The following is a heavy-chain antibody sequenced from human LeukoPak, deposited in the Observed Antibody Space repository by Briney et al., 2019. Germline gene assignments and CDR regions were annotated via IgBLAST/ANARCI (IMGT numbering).Heavy chain of an antibody. J-gene: IGHJ5*02. CDR3: ARDDILTGYPYNWFDP. Sequence: ASVKVSCKASGYTFTSYGISWVRQAPGQGLEWMGWISAYNGNTNYAQKLQGRVTMTTDTSTSTAYMELRSLRSDDTAVYYCARDDILTGYPYNWFDPWGQGTLVTVSS. CDR1: GYTFTSYG. D-gene: IGHD3-9*01. V-gene: IGHV1-18*01. CDR2: ISAYNGNT.